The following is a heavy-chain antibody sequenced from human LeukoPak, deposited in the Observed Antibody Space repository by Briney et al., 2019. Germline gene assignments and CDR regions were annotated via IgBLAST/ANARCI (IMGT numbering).Heavy chain of an antibody. V-gene: IGHV1-69*13. Sequence: ASVKVSCKASGYTFTSYDINWVRQAPGQGLEWMGGIIPIFGTANYAQKFQGRVTITADESTSTAYMELSSLRSEDTAVYYCARGNSSDWYFDLWGRGTLVTVSS. CDR1: GYTFTSYD. CDR2: IIPIFGTA. J-gene: IGHJ2*01. D-gene: IGHD6-19*01. CDR3: ARGNSSDWYFDL.